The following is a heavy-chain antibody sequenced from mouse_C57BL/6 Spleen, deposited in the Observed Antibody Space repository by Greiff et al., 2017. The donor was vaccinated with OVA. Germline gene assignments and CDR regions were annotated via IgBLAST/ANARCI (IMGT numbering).Heavy chain of an antibody. CDR3: ARDRGDGFAY. CDR2: ISYDGSN. V-gene: IGHV3-6*01. CDR1: GYSITSGYY. Sequence: EVQRVESGPGLVKPSQSLSLTCSVTGYSITSGYYWNWIRQFPGNKLEWMGYISYDGSNNYNPSLKNRISITRDTSKNQFFLKLNSVTTEDTATYYCARDRGDGFAYWGQGTLVTVSA. J-gene: IGHJ3*01. D-gene: IGHD3-1*01.